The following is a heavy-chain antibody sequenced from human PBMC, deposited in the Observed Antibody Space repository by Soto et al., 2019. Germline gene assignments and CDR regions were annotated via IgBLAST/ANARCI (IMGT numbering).Heavy chain of an antibody. CDR1: GGSISSYY. J-gene: IGHJ4*02. CDR3: ARVLRTYYDILTGYYPTQIFDY. CDR2: IYYSGST. D-gene: IGHD3-9*01. Sequence: SETLSLTCTVSGGSISSYYWSWIRQPPGKGLEWFGYIYYSGSTNYNPSLKSRVTISVDTSKNQFSLKLSSVTAADTAVYYCARVLRTYYDILTGYYPTQIFDYWGQGTLVTVSS. V-gene: IGHV4-59*01.